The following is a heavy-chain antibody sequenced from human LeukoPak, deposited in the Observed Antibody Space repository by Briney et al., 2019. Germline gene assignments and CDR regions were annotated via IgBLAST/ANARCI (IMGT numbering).Heavy chain of an antibody. CDR2: IYYSGST. CDR3: ARDYGDIPPDWYYDL. D-gene: IGHD4-17*01. V-gene: IGHV4-59*01. J-gene: IGHJ2*01. CDR1: GGSISSYY. Sequence: SETLSLTCTVSGGSISSYYWSWIRQPPGKGLEWIWYIYYSGSTNYNPSLKSRVTISVDTSKNQFSLELSSVTAADTAVYYCARDYGDIPPDWYYDLWGRGTLVTVSS.